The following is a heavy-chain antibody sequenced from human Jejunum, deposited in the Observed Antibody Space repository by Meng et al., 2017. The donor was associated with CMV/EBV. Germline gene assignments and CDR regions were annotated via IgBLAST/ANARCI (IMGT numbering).Heavy chain of an antibody. D-gene: IGHD2-21*01. CDR1: GYTFTAYY. V-gene: IGHV1-2*02. CDR2: INPNSGGT. Sequence: GYTFTAYYMHWVRQAPGQGLEWMGWINPNSGGTNYAQKFQGRVTMTRDTSISTAYMELSRLRSDDTAVYYCARFCGGACYSGLDYWGQGILVTVSS. CDR3: ARFCGGACYSGLDY. J-gene: IGHJ4*02.